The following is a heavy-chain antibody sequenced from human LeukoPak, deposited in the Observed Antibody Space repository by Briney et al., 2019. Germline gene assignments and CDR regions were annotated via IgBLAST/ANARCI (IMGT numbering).Heavy chain of an antibody. V-gene: IGHV3-48*04. D-gene: IGHD3-10*01. CDR3: ARSAPGRYDAFDI. J-gene: IGHJ3*02. CDR2: INSSGRTI. CDR1: GFTFSSYG. Sequence: PGGSLRLSCAASGFTFSSYGMHWVRQAPGKGLEWVSYINSSGRTIYYADSVKGRYTISRDNARNSLYLQMNSLRVEDTAVYYCARSAPGRYDAFDIWGQGTMVNVSS.